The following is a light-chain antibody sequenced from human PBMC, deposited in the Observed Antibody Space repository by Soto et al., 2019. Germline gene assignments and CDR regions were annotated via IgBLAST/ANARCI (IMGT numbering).Light chain of an antibody. V-gene: IGKV3-20*01. Sequence: EIVLTQSPGTLSLSPGERATLSCRASQSVGNSYLAWYQQKPGQAPRLLIYGASSRATGIPDRFSGSGSGTDFTLTISRLEPEDFAVYYCQQYGGSPPVTFGGGTKVEI. CDR3: QQYGGSPPVT. CDR1: QSVGNSY. CDR2: GAS. J-gene: IGKJ4*01.